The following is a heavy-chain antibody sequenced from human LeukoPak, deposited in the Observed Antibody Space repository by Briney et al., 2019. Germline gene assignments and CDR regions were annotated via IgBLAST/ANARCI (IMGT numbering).Heavy chain of an antibody. CDR2: ISYDGSNK. J-gene: IGHJ4*02. Sequence: GGSLRLSCAASGFTFSSYAMHWVRQAPGKGLEWVAVISYDGSNKYYADSVEGRFTISRDNSKNTLYLQMNSLRAEDTAVYYCARDWSNYVLDYWGQGTLVTVSS. CDR1: GFTFSSYA. V-gene: IGHV3-30-3*01. CDR3: ARDWSNYVLDY. D-gene: IGHD4-11*01.